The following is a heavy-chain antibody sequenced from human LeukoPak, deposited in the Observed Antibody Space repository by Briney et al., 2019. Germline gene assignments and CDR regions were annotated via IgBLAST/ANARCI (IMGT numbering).Heavy chain of an antibody. CDR3: VKDSKARGSLAGCFDY. J-gene: IGHJ4*02. D-gene: IGHD3-10*01. Sequence: GSSLRLSCAASGFKFDDYAMHWVRLRPRKGLDWVSGISLNNGFIEYVDSVKGRFTISRDNAQNSLFLQINRRRTDDMGLYYWVKDSKARGSLAGCFDYWGQGTLVTVSS. CDR1: GFKFDDYA. CDR2: ISLNNGFI. V-gene: IGHV3-9*03.